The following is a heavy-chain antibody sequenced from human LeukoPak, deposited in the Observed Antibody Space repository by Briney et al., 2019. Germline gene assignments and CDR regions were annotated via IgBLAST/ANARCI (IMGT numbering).Heavy chain of an antibody. CDR1: GGSFSGYY. V-gene: IGHV4-34*01. CDR2: INHSGST. Sequence: PSETLSLTCAVYGGSFSGYYWSWIRQPPGKGPEWIGEINHSGSTNYNPSHKSRVTISVDTSKNQFSLKLSSVTAADTAVYYCARGVYDSSGYSGYYYYMDVWGKGTTVTVSS. D-gene: IGHD3-22*01. CDR3: ARGVYDSSGYSGYYYYMDV. J-gene: IGHJ6*03.